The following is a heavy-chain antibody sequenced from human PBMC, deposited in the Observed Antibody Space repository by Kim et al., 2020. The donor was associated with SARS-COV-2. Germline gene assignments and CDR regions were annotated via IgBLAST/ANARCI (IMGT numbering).Heavy chain of an antibody. J-gene: IGHJ4*01. V-gene: IGHV3-30*18. Sequence: GGSLRLSCAASGFTFSSYGMHWVRQAPGKGLEWVAVISYDGSNKYYADSVKGRFTISRDNSKNTLYLQMNSLRAEDTAVYYCAKDSLPLKNTVTPFDYWG. CDR1: GFTFSSYG. CDR2: ISYDGSNK. CDR3: AKDSLPLKNTVTPFDY. D-gene: IGHD4-17*01.